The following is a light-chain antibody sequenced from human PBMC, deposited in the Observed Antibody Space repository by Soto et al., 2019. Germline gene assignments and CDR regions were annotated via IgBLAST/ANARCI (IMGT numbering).Light chain of an antibody. J-gene: IGKJ5*01. CDR1: QSIRSY. V-gene: IGKV1-39*01. Sequence: DIQMTQSPSSLSASVGDRVTITCRASQSIRSYLNWYQQHPGKAHQLLIYAAPSLQSGVPSRFSGIGSGTDFTLTISSLQPEDFATYYCQQSYSTPITFGQGTRLEI. CDR2: AAP. CDR3: QQSYSTPIT.